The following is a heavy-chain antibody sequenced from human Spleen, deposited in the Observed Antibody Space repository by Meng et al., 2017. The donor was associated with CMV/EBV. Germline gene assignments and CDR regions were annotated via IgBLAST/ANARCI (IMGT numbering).Heavy chain of an antibody. J-gene: IGHJ3*02. D-gene: IGHD1-1*01. V-gene: IGHV4-34*01. CDR1: GGSFSGYY. Sequence: SETLSLTCAVYGGSFSGYYWSWIRQPPGKGLEWIGEINHSGSTNYNPSLKSRVTISVDTSKNQFSLKLSSVTAADTAAYYCARGRTVRKLERRGGGDAFDIWGQGTMVTVSS. CDR2: INHSGST. CDR3: ARGRTVRKLERRGGGDAFDI.